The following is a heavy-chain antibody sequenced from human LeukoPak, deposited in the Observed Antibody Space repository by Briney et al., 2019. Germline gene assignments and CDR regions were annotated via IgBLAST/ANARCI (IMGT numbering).Heavy chain of an antibody. D-gene: IGHD6-19*01. CDR3: ARQWLVSPLFDY. V-gene: IGHV4-39*01. Sequence: PSETLSLTCSVSGGSISSGGFYWAWIRQPPGKGLEWIGEINHSGSTNYNPSLKSRVTISVDTSKNQLSLKLSSMTAADTAVYYCARQWLVSPLFDYWGQGTLVTVSS. CDR1: GGSISSGGFY. J-gene: IGHJ4*02. CDR2: INHSGST.